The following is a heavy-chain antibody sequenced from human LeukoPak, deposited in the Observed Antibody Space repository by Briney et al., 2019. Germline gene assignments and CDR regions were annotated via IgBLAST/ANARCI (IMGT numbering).Heavy chain of an antibody. Sequence: GESLKISCKASGYRFTSYWIGWVRQMPGKGLEWMGIISPVASDTRYSPSFQGQVTISADKSITTAYLQWSSLKASDTAVYYCARLGVLYYFDYWGQGTLVTVSS. J-gene: IGHJ4*02. CDR1: GYRFTSYW. CDR3: ARLGVLYYFDY. D-gene: IGHD2-8*01. V-gene: IGHV5-51*01. CDR2: ISPVASDT.